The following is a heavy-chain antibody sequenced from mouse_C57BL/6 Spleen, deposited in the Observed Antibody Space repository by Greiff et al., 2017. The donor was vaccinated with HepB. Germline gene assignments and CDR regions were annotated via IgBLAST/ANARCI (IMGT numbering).Heavy chain of an antibody. D-gene: IGHD2-1*01. V-gene: IGHV1-50*01. CDR1: GYTFTSYW. Sequence: VQLQQPGAELVKPGASVKLSCKASGYTFTSYWMQWVKQRPGQGLEWSGEIDPSDSYTNYNQKFKGKATLTVDTSSSTAYMQLSSLTSEDSAVYYCARYGNWYFDVWGTGTTVTVSS. J-gene: IGHJ1*03. CDR3: ARYGNWYFDV. CDR2: IDPSDSYT.